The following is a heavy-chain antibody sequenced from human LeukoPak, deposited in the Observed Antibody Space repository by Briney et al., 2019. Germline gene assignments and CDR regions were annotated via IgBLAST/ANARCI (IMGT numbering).Heavy chain of an antibody. Sequence: GESLRLSCAASGFSFGSYGLGWVRQAPGKGPQWVSYISGNGGTTHYADSVEGRFTISRDNAKNSLYLQMSSLRAEDTAVYYCARDERGYYFYWGQGTLVTVSS. D-gene: IGHD3-3*01. CDR3: ARDERGYYFY. CDR1: GFSFGSYG. J-gene: IGHJ4*02. CDR2: ISGNGGTT. V-gene: IGHV3-48*04.